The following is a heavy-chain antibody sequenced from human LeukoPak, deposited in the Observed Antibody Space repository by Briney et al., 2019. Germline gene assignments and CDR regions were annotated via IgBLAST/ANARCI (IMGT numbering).Heavy chain of an antibody. Sequence: GGSLRLSCAASGFTFSSYGMSWVRQAPGKGLEWVSAISGSGGSTYYADSVKGRFTISRDNSKNTLYLQMNSLRAEDTAVYYCARAPSNAHFDYWGQGTLVTVSS. CDR2: ISGSGGST. V-gene: IGHV3-23*01. CDR3: ARAPSNAHFDY. D-gene: IGHD3-3*02. CDR1: GFTFSSYG. J-gene: IGHJ4*02.